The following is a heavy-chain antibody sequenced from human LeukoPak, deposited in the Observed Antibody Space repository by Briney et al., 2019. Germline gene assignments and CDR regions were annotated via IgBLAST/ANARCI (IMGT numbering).Heavy chain of an antibody. CDR3: AREFGGYDPVGAFDI. CDR1: GYTFTGDY. Sequence: ASVKVSCMPSGYTFTGDYMHWVRQGPGQGVEWVGWINPNSGGTNYAQKFKGRVTMTRDTSISTAYMELSRLRSDDTAVYYCAREFGGYDPVGAFDIWGQGTMVTVSS. V-gene: IGHV1-2*02. CDR2: INPNSGGT. J-gene: IGHJ3*02. D-gene: IGHD5-12*01.